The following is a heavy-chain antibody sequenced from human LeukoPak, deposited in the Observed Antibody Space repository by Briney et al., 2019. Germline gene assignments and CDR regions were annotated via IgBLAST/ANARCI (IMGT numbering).Heavy chain of an antibody. J-gene: IGHJ4*02. Sequence: GGSLRLSCAASGFPFSSYSMNWVRQAPGRGLEWVSYISSSGNTIYYADSVKGRFTISRDNAKNSLFLQMNTLRADDTAIYYCAREGTYYFDYWGQGTLVTVSS. D-gene: IGHD3-10*01. V-gene: IGHV3-48*04. CDR2: ISSSGNTI. CDR1: GFPFSSYS. CDR3: AREGTYYFDY.